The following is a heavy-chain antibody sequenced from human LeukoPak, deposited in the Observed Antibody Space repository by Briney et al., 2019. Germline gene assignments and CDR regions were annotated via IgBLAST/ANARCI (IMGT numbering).Heavy chain of an antibody. V-gene: IGHV3-66*02. Sequence: GGCLRLSCAASGFTVSSDYVSWVRQAAGEGREWVSVIDSGGGAYYADSVKGRFTISRDNSKTTLYLQMTSLRAEDTAVYYCARAPRGSYFEFAYWGQGTLVTVSS. J-gene: IGHJ4*02. CDR2: IDSGGGA. CDR3: ARAPRGSYFEFAY. CDR1: GFTVSSDY. D-gene: IGHD1-26*01.